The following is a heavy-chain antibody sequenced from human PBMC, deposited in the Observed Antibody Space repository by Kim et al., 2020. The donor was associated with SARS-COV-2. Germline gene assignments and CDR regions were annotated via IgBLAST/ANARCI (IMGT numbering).Heavy chain of an antibody. J-gene: IGHJ4*02. CDR3: ARDRAFHPHDYGDYSGDY. V-gene: IGHV3-48*03. Sequence: GGSLRLSCAASGFTFSSYEMNWVRQAPGKGLEWVSYISSSGSTIYYADSVKGRFTISRDNAKNSLYLQMNSLRAEDTAVYYCARDRAFHPHDYGDYSGDYWGQGTLVTVSS. CDR2: ISSSGSTI. CDR1: GFTFSSYE. D-gene: IGHD4-17*01.